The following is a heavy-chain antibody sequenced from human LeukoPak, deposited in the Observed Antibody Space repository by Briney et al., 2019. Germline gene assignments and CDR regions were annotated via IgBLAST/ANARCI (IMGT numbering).Heavy chain of an antibody. J-gene: IGHJ6*03. V-gene: IGHV3-21*01. D-gene: IGHD3-3*01. CDR3: ASLPRPPAIFGVVRGGYYMVV. CDR2: ISSSSSYI. Sequence: GGSLRLSCAASGFTFSSYSMIWVRQAPGKGLEWVSSISSSSSYIYYADSVKGRFTISRDNAKNSLYLQMNSLRAEDTAVYYCASLPRPPAIFGVVRGGYYMVVWGKGTTVTVSS. CDR1: GFTFSSYS.